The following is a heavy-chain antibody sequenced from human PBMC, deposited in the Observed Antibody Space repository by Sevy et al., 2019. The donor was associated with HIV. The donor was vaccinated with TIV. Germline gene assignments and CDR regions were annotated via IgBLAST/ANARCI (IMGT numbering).Heavy chain of an antibody. V-gene: IGHV3-21*01. CDR3: AREQWLDH. J-gene: IGHJ5*02. CDR2: ISSGSVHM. Sequence: GGSLRLSCAASGFSFSDYNMNWVRQAPGRGLEWVSSISSGSVHMNYADSIKGRFTIARDNAKNSRYLHLNSLRAEDTAVYYCAREQWLDHWGQGTLVTVSS. CDR1: GFSFSDYN.